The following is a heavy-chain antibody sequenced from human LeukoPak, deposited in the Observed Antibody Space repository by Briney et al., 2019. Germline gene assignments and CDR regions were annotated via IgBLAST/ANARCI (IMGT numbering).Heavy chain of an antibody. Sequence: ASVKVSCKASGYIFTVYYMHWVRQAPGQGLEWMGKITPIIDSARYSQKFRDRLTITGDSSTGTAYMELSSLTPEDTALYYCTRVNLRGSQYNWFDPSGQGTQVIVSS. J-gene: IGHJ5*02. V-gene: IGHV1-46*01. CDR3: TRVNLRGSQYNWFDP. D-gene: IGHD1-26*01. CDR1: GYIFTVYY. CDR2: ITPIIDSA.